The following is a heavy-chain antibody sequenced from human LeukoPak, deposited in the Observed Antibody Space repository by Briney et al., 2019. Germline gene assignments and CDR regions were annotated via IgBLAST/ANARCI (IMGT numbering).Heavy chain of an antibody. Sequence: ASVKASCKASGATFSSYTISWVRQAPGQGLEWMGRIIPILGIAKYAQKFQGRVTITADKSTSTAYMELSSLRSEDTAVYYCARVLTAAISGWFDPWGQGTLVAVSS. CDR2: IIPILGIA. CDR1: GATFSSYT. D-gene: IGHD2-2*02. V-gene: IGHV1-69*02. CDR3: ARVLTAAISGWFDP. J-gene: IGHJ5*02.